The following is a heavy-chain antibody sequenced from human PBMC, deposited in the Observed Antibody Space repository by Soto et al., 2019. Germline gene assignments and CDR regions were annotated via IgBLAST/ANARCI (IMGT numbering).Heavy chain of an antibody. V-gene: IGHV2-5*02. CDR1: GVSLSTGGVG. D-gene: IGHD6-13*01. CDR2: IYWAGDK. Sequence: QITLKESGPAVVKPTQTLTLTCTFSGVSLSTGGVGVAWIREPPGKALEWLALIYWAGDKRYSPSLERRLTVTKDTSRNQVVLTMTNMDTVDTGTYYCAWLRVDATGTFDFWGQGTRVTVSS. J-gene: IGHJ4*02. CDR3: AWLRVDATGTFDF.